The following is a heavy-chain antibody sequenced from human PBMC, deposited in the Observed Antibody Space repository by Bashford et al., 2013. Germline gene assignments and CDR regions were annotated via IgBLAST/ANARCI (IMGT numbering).Heavy chain of an antibody. D-gene: IGHD3-22*01. CDR2: ISSDGGST. J-gene: IGHJ4*02. CDR3: ASGDDYYSYRIDY. V-gene: IGHV3-74*01. Sequence: GGSLRLSCAASGFTFSNYWMHWVRRAPGKGLVWVSRISSDGGSTSYADSVKGRFTISTDNAKNTLYLRMNSLRDEDTAVYYCASGDDYYSYRIDYWGQGTLVTVSS. CDR1: GFTFSNYW.